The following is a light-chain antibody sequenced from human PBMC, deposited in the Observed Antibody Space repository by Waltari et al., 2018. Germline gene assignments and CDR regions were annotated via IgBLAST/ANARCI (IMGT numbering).Light chain of an antibody. Sequence: DIVVTQSPDSVAVSLGERATINCKSGQSVLYSSNNMNYLAWYQQKPGPPPRLLIYWASTRESGVPDRFSGSGSGTDFTLTINTLQAEDMAVYYCQQYYSTPPAFGQGTRVEI. CDR1: QSVLYSSNNMNY. V-gene: IGKV4-1*01. J-gene: IGKJ1*01. CDR2: WAS. CDR3: QQYYSTPPA.